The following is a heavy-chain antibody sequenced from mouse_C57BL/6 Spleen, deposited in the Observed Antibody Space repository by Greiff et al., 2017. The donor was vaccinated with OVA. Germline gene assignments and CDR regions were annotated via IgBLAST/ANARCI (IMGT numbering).Heavy chain of an antibody. CDR2: IDPANGNT. Sequence: EVKLMESGPELVKPGASVKLSCTASGFNIKNTYMHWVKQRPEQGLEWIGRIDPANGNTKYAPKFQGKATITADTSSNTAYLQLSSLTSEDTAIYYCAYYYGSRAWFAYWGQGTLVTVSA. D-gene: IGHD1-1*01. CDR1: GFNIKNTY. J-gene: IGHJ3*01. V-gene: IGHV14-3*01. CDR3: AYYYGSRAWFAY.